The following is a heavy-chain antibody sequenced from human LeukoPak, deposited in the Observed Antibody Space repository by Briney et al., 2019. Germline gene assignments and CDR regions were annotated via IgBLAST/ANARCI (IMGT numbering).Heavy chain of an antibody. CDR3: ARDPGYKVRGVIISI. J-gene: IGHJ4*02. Sequence: ASVKVSCKASGGTFSSYAISWVRQAPGQGLEWMGRIIPILGIANHAQKFQGRVTITADKSTSTAYMELSSLRSEDTAVYYCARDPGYKVRGVIISIWGQGTLVTVSS. V-gene: IGHV1-69*04. CDR1: GGTFSSYA. CDR2: IIPILGIA. D-gene: IGHD3-10*01.